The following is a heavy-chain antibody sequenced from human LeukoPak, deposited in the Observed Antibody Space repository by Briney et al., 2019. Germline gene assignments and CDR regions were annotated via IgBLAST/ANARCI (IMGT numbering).Heavy chain of an antibody. V-gene: IGHV3-21*01. CDR3: ARVRYGSGTPPSN. Sequence: GGSLRLSCTASGFTFSSYSMNWVRQAPGKGLEWVSSISSSSSYIYYADSVKGRFTISRDNAKNSLYLQMNSLRAEDTAVYYCARVRYGSGTPPSNWGQGTLVTVSS. J-gene: IGHJ4*02. CDR1: GFTFSSYS. D-gene: IGHD3-10*01. CDR2: ISSSSSYI.